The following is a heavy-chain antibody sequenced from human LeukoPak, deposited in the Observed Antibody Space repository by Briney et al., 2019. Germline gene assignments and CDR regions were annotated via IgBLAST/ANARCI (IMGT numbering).Heavy chain of an antibody. Sequence: SGPTLVQLTQTFTLTCSFFGFSLSTGGVGVDWIRQPPGKALEWLALIYWDDDRRYSPSLKSWLTITKDASKNQVVLTMTNMDPVDTATYYCAHRAAYGDYVALFDYWGQGTLVTVSS. CDR1: GFSLSTGGVG. V-gene: IGHV2-5*02. CDR3: AHRAAYGDYVALFDY. J-gene: IGHJ4*02. CDR2: IYWDDDR. D-gene: IGHD4-17*01.